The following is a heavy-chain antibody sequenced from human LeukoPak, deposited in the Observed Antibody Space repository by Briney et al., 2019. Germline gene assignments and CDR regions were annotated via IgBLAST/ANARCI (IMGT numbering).Heavy chain of an antibody. CDR1: VYTLTELS. CDR2: FDPEDGET. D-gene: IGHD4-17*01. J-gene: IGHJ4*02. V-gene: IGHV1-24*01. Sequence: ASVKVSCKVSVYTLTELSMHWVRQAPGKGLEWMGGFDPEDGETIYAQKFQGRVTMTEDTSTDTAYMELSSLRSEDTGVYYCATDGLALDYSDYVIGYWGQGTLVTVSS. CDR3: ATDGLALDYSDYVIGY.